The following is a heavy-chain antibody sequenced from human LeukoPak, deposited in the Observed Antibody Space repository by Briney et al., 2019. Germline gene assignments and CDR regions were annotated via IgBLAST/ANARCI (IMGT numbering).Heavy chain of an antibody. CDR1: GGSISSSSFY. CDR2: IYYSGST. D-gene: IGHD3-22*01. J-gene: IGHJ4*02. Sequence: SETLSLTCTVSGGSISSSSFYWGWIRQPPGKGLEWIGGIYYSGSTSYSPSLKSRVTMSVDTSTNQFSLKLTSVTAADTAVYYCAFHYYDSSGYYPGDYWGQGTLVTVSS. V-gene: IGHV4-39*07. CDR3: AFHYYDSSGYYPGDY.